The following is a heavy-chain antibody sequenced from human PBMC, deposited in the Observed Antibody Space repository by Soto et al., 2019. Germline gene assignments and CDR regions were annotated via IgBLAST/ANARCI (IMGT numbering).Heavy chain of an antibody. Sequence: WASVKVSCKASGYTFTSYYMHWVRQAPGQGLEWMGIINPSGGSTSYAQKFQGRVTMTRDTSTSTVYMELSSLRSEDTAVYYCAREWAMITFGGAHDAFDIWGQGTMVTVSS. CDR2: INPSGGST. J-gene: IGHJ3*02. CDR3: AREWAMITFGGAHDAFDI. V-gene: IGHV1-46*01. D-gene: IGHD3-16*01. CDR1: GYTFTSYY.